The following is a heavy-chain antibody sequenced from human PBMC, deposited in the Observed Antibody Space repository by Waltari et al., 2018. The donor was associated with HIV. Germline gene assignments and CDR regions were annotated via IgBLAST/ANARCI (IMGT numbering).Heavy chain of an antibody. J-gene: IGHJ3*02. Sequence: EVHLVESGGGLVHPGGSLRLPCAASGFKFEDYAMQWVRQAPGKGLEWVSGVSWNSETIGYADSVKGRFTISRDNAKNSLSLQMNSLRAEDTALYYCAKVAMTAVTSYAIDIWGQGTMVTVSS. D-gene: IGHD4-17*01. V-gene: IGHV3-9*01. CDR1: GFKFEDYA. CDR3: AKVAMTAVTSYAIDI. CDR2: VSWNSETI.